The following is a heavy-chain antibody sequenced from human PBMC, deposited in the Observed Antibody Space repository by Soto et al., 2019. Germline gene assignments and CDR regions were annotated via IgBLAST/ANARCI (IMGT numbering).Heavy chain of an antibody. CDR3: ARHQTYYDILTGYYRKYYFDY. CDR1: GYSFTSYW. J-gene: IGHJ4*02. CDR2: IYPGDSDT. Sequence: GESLKISCKGSGYSFTSYWIGWVRQMPGKGLEWMGIIYPGDSDTRYSPSFQGQVTISADKSISTAYLQWSSLKASDTAMYYCARHQTYYDILTGYYRKYYFDYWGQGTLVTVSS. D-gene: IGHD3-9*01. V-gene: IGHV5-51*01.